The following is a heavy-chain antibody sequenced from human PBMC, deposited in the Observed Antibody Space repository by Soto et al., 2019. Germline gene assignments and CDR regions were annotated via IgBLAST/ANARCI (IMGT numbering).Heavy chain of an antibody. V-gene: IGHV3-30*18. CDR3: AKGCGTGTSCYILDY. J-gene: IGHJ4*02. CDR2: ISNEGRDE. CDR1: GLTFSNYG. D-gene: IGHD2-2*02. Sequence: QVHLVESVGGVVQPGRSLRLSCEVSGLTFSNYGMHWVRQGPGKGLEWVAVISNEGRDERYADSVRGRFTISRDNSKNTLYLQMSSLRAEDTAVYYCAKGCGTGTSCYILDYWGQGTLVTVSS.